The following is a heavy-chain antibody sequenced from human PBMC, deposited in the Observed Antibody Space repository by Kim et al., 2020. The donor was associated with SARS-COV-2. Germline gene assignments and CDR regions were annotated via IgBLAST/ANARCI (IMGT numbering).Heavy chain of an antibody. CDR1: GFTFSSYA. D-gene: IGHD3-10*01. Sequence: GGSLRLSCAASGFTFSSYAMSWVRQAPGKGLEWVSAISGSGGSTYYADSVKGRCTISRDNSKNTLYLQMNSLRAEDTAVYYCAKDGLGPWSYLYYYYYGMDVWGQGTTVTVSS. CDR2: ISGSGGST. V-gene: IGHV3-23*01. CDR3: AKDGLGPWSYLYYYYYGMDV. J-gene: IGHJ6*02.